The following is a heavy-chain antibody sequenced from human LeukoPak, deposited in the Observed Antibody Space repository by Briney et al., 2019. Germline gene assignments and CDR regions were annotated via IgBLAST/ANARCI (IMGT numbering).Heavy chain of an antibody. D-gene: IGHD4-17*01. CDR1: GGSISSSSYY. CDR3: ARPNYGDYGGYFDY. Sequence: SETLSLTCTVSGGSISSSSYYWGWIRQPPGKGLEWIGSIYYSGSTYYNPSLKSRVTISVDTSKNQFSLKLSSVTAADTAVYYCARPNYGDYGGYFDYWGQGTLVTVSS. J-gene: IGHJ4*02. CDR2: IYYSGST. V-gene: IGHV4-39*07.